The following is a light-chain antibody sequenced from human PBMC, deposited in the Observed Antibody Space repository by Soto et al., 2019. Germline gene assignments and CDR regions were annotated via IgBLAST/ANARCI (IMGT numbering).Light chain of an antibody. CDR1: SSDVGGYKY. J-gene: IGLJ2*01. V-gene: IGLV2-14*01. CDR3: CSYTDIALDVV. CDR2: DVT. Sequence: QSALTQPASVSGSPGQSITISCTGTSSDVGGYKYVSWYQQHPGKAPKLLIFDVTHRPSGVSDRFSGSKSGNTASLTISGVRPEDEADYYCCSYTDIALDVVFGGGTKLTVL.